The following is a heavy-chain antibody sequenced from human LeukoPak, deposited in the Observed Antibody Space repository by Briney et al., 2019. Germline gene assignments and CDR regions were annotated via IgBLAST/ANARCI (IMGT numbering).Heavy chain of an antibody. CDR2: IYYSGST. D-gene: IGHD3-22*01. Sequence: PSETLSLTCTVSGGSISSYYWSWIRQPPGKGLEWIGYIYYSGSTSYNPSLKSRVTISVDTSKNQFSLKLSSVTAADTAVYYCARGPQYYYDSSGYSTFDIWGQGTMVTVPS. CDR1: GGSISSYY. CDR3: ARGPQYYYDSSGYSTFDI. V-gene: IGHV4-59*01. J-gene: IGHJ3*02.